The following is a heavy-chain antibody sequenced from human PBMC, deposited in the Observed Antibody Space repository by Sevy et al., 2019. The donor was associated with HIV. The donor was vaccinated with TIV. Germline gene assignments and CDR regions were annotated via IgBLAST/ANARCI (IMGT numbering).Heavy chain of an antibody. Sequence: GGSLRLSCAASGFLFGTHVMSWVRQAPGKGLEWVSGITGSASTTYYADSVKGRFTISRDNSKNTLYLQMNNLRAEDTAVYYCTKDAGWPLWGQGALVTVSS. J-gene: IGHJ4*02. CDR3: TKDAGWPL. D-gene: IGHD3-9*01. CDR1: GFLFGTHV. CDR2: ITGSASTT. V-gene: IGHV3-23*01.